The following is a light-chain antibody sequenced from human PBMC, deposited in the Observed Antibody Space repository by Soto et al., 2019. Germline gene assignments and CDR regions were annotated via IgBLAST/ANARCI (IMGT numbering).Light chain of an antibody. V-gene: IGKV3-15*01. J-gene: IGKJ1*01. CDR1: QSVSST. CDR3: HQYNNWPPWT. Sequence: EIVMTQSPATLSVSPGERATLSCRASQSVSSTLAWYQQKPGQAPRLLIYGASTRATGIPARFSGSGSGTAFTLTISSLQSEDFAVYYCHQYNNWPPWTFGQGTKVEIK. CDR2: GAS.